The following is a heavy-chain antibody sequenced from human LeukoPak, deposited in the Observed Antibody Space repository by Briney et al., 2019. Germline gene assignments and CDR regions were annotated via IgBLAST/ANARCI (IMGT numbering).Heavy chain of an antibody. V-gene: IGHV3-7*01. J-gene: IGHJ4*02. CDR1: GFSFSSYG. D-gene: IGHD3-22*01. Sequence: GGSLRLTCAGSGFSFSSYGMSWDWQAQGKGLERVANIKQGGSEKYYVDSVKGRFTIYRDNAKNSLYLQMNSLRAEDTAVYYCARDLYDSSGYYHRDWGQGTLVTVFS. CDR3: ARDLYDSSGYYHRD. CDR2: IKQGGSEK.